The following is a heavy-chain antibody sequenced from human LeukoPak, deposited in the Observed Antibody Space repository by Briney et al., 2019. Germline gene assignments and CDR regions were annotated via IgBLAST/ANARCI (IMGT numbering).Heavy chain of an antibody. J-gene: IGHJ4*02. V-gene: IGHV3-30*02. CDR1: GFTFSSYG. CDR3: AKPGIYCSGGSCYYFDY. D-gene: IGHD2-15*01. CDR2: IRYDGSNK. Sequence: GGSLRLSCAASGFTFSSYGMHWVRQAPGKGLEWVAFIRYDGSNKYYADSVKGRFTISRDNSQNTLYLQMNSLRAEDTAVYYCAKPGIYCSGGSCYYFDYWGQGTLVTVSS.